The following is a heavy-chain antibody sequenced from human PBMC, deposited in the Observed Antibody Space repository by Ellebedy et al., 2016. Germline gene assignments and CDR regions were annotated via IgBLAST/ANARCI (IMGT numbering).Heavy chain of an antibody. D-gene: IGHD3-22*01. V-gene: IGHV3-43D*03. Sequence: GESLKISXAASGFTFDDYAMHWVRQAPGKGLEWVSLISWDGGSTYYADSVKGRFTNSRDNSKNSLYLQMNSLRAEDTALYYCAKDYDSSGYHYGAFDYWGQGTLVTVSS. J-gene: IGHJ4*02. CDR1: GFTFDDYA. CDR2: ISWDGGST. CDR3: AKDYDSSGYHYGAFDY.